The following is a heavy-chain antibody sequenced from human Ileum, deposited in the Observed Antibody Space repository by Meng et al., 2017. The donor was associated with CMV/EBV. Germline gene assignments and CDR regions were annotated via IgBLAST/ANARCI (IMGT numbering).Heavy chain of an antibody. CDR3: ASRWAYYDILHAFDI. V-gene: IGHV3-21*01. J-gene: IGHJ3*02. Sequence: GESLKISCAASGFTFDYSAMHWVRQAPGKGLEWVSSISSSSSYIYYADSVKGRFTISRDNAKNSLYLQMNSLRAEDTAVYYCASRWAYYDILHAFDIWGQGTMVTVSS. CDR2: ISSSSSYI. CDR1: GFTFDYSA. D-gene: IGHD3-9*01.